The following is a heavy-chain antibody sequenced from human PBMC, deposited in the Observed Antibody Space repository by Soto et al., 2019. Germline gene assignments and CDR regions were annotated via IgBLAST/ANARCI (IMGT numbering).Heavy chain of an antibody. D-gene: IGHD1-26*01. Sequence: GGSLRLSCAASGLSVSINYMSWVRQAPGRGLEWVSVIYANGNTYYAGSVKGRFTLSRDNLKNRLYLQMNSLSADDTAVYYRASQWISGNYWQDFDYWGRGTLVTVSS. CDR1: GLSVSINY. J-gene: IGHJ4*02. CDR2: IYANGNT. V-gene: IGHV3-53*01. CDR3: ASQWISGNYWQDFDY.